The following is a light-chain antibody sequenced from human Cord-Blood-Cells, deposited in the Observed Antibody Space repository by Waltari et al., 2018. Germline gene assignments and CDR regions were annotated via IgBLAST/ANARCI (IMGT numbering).Light chain of an antibody. CDR2: AAS. V-gene: IGKV1-39*01. J-gene: IGKJ5*01. Sequence: DIQMTQSPSSLSASVGDRVTITCRASQSISSYLNWYQQKPGKAPKLLIYAASSLQSVVPSRFSGSGSGTDFTLTISSLQPEDFATYYWQQSYSTPITFGQGTRREIK. CDR3: QQSYSTPIT. CDR1: QSISSY.